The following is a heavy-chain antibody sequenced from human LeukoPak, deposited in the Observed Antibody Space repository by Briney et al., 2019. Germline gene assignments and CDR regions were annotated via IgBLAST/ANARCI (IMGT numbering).Heavy chain of an antibody. CDR2: IYYSGST. CDR3: ARQRDSSGYYLDY. CDR1: GGSISSSSYY. D-gene: IGHD3-22*01. V-gene: IGHV4-39*01. Sequence: PSETLSLTCTFSGGSISSSSYYWVWIRQPPGKGLEWIGSIYYSGSTYYNPSLKSRVTISVDTSKNQFSLKLSSVTAADTAVYYCARQRDSSGYYLDYWGQGTLVTVSS. J-gene: IGHJ4*02.